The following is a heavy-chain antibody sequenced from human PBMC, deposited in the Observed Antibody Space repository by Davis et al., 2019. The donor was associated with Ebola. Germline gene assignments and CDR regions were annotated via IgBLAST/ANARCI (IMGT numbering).Heavy chain of an antibody. CDR3: VKAEYVDYDRYFDY. J-gene: IGHJ4*02. Sequence: GESLKISCAASGFTFSDHYMSWIRQAPGKGLEWVSKISSKSTRTEYADSVRGRFTISRDNSKNTLYLQMNSLRAEDTAVYYCVKAEYVDYDRYFDYWGQGTLVTVSS. D-gene: IGHD3-9*01. CDR2: ISSKSTRT. V-gene: IGHV3-11*05. CDR1: GFTFSDHY.